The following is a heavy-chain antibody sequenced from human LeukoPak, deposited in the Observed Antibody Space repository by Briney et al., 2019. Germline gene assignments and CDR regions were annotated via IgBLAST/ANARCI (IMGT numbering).Heavy chain of an antibody. V-gene: IGHV4-34*01. CDR3: ASIPYDILTGYYKLDWFDP. CDR1: GVSFSGYY. J-gene: IGHJ5*02. CDR2: INHSGST. D-gene: IGHD3-9*01. Sequence: SETLSLTCAVYGVSFSGYYWSWIRQPPGKGLDWIGEINHSGSTNYNPSLKSRVTISVDTSKNEFSLKLSSVTAADTAVYYCASIPYDILTGYYKLDWFDPWGQGTLVTVSS.